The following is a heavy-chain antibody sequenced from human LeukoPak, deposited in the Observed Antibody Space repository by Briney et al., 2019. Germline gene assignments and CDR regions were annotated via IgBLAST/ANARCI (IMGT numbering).Heavy chain of an antibody. J-gene: IGHJ4*02. V-gene: IGHV3-33*01. CDR2: IWYDGSNK. Sequence: GRSLRLSCAASGFTFSGYGMHWVRQAPGKGLEWVAVIWYDGSNKYYADSVKGRFTISRDNSKNTLDLQMNTLRAEDTAVYYCARDIATAGHLAFDYWGQGILVTVSS. CDR3: ARDIATAGHLAFDY. D-gene: IGHD6-13*01. CDR1: GFTFSGYG.